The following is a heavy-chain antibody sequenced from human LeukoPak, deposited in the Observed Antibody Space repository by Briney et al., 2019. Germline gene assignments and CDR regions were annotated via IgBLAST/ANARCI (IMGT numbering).Heavy chain of an antibody. CDR2: INPNSGDT. J-gene: IGHJ6*02. D-gene: IGHD3-10*01. CDR1: GYTFTGYY. V-gene: IGHV1-2*02. CDR3: ARAGCSSGSHCADYYYGLDA. Sequence: GASVKVSCKASGYTFTGYYMHWVRQAPGQGLEWMGWINPNSGDTKYAQKFQGRVTMTRDTSISTAYMEVSRLTSDDTAIYYCARAGCSSGSHCADYYYGLDAWGQGTTVTVSS.